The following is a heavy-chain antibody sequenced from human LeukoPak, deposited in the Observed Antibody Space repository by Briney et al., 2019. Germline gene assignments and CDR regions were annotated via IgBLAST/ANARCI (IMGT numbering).Heavy chain of an antibody. D-gene: IGHD3-9*01. V-gene: IGHV4-59*01. Sequence: NSSETLSLTCTVSDDSISDYYRGWIRQPPGKGLEWIGYFHNSGTSIYNPSLKSRVTISVGTSKTQFSLKVTSVTTADTAVYYCAKGRKDFDTNLGPFDSWGQGILVTVSS. CDR1: DDSISDYY. CDR3: AKGRKDFDTNLGPFDS. CDR2: FHNSGTS. J-gene: IGHJ4*02.